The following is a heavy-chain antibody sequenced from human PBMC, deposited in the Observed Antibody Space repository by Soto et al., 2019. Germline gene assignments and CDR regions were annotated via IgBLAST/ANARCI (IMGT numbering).Heavy chain of an antibody. V-gene: IGHV3-21*02. J-gene: IGHJ4*02. CDR2: ISSSSSYI. CDR3: ARGKIAVAGSIDY. Sequence: EVQLVESGGGLVEPGGSLTLSCAASGFSFSSYSMNWVRQAPGKGLEWVSSISSSSSYIYYADSVKGRFTISRDNAKNSLYLQMNSLRAEDTAVYYCARGKIAVAGSIDYWGQGTLVTVSS. D-gene: IGHD6-19*01. CDR1: GFSFSSYS.